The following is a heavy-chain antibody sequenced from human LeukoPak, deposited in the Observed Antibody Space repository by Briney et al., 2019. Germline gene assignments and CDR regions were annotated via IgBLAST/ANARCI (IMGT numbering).Heavy chain of an antibody. V-gene: IGHV4-59*08. CDR3: AGTSLRYFDWPVGFDP. J-gene: IGHJ5*02. CDR1: GGSISSYY. D-gene: IGHD3-9*01. CDR2: IYYSGST. Sequence: SETLSVTCTVSGGSISSYYWSWIRQPPVKGLEWIGYIYYSGSTNYNPSLKSRVTISVDTSKNQFSLKLSSVTAADTAVYYCAGTSLRYFDWPVGFDPWGQGTLVTVSS.